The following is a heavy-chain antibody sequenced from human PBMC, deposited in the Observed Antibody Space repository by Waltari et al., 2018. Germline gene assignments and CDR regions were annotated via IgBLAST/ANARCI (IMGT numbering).Heavy chain of an antibody. V-gene: IGHV3-15*01. CDR2: VKSGADGWTT. CDR1: GFTFSHAW. J-gene: IGHJ4*02. Sequence: EVRLVESGGGLVKPGGSLRLSCSGSGFTFSHAWMSWVRQAPGEGREWVGRVKSGADGWTTDYPVAKQGRFTIARDDSRGILYLQVKNLKTEDTGVYYCTTDGLGSYSVNWGQGTLVTVSS. CDR3: TTDGLGSYSVN. D-gene: IGHD1-26*01.